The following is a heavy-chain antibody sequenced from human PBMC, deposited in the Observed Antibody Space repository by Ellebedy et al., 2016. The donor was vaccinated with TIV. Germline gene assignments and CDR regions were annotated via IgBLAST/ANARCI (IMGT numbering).Heavy chain of an antibody. CDR1: GFAFSSYW. Sequence: GGSLRLSCAVSGFAFSSYWMSWVRQAPGKGLEWLANINQDGSQKYYVDSVKGRFTISRDNAKNSLFLQMNSLRADDTAVYYCATDGSYGDYRSPTHAFEMWGQGTMVTVSS. J-gene: IGHJ3*02. V-gene: IGHV3-7*01. CDR3: ATDGSYGDYRSPTHAFEM. CDR2: INQDGSQK. D-gene: IGHD4-17*01.